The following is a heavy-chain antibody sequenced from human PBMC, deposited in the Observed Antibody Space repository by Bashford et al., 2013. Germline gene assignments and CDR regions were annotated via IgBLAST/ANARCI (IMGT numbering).Heavy chain of an antibody. CDR2: IYSSGTA. D-gene: IGHD6-13*01. Sequence: SETLSLTCSVSGDSISSYYWSWIRQPAGKGLEWIGRIYSSGTATYNPSLQSRVTMSVDTSRNQFSLKLSSVTAADTAVYYCARQGRVYSSSRVDYWGQGNPGHRXL. V-gene: IGHV4-4*07. CDR3: ARQGRVYSSSRVDY. CDR1: GDSISSYY. J-gene: IGHJ4*02.